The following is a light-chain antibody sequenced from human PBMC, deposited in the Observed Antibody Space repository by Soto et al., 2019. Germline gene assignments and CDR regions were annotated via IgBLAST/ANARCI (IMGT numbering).Light chain of an antibody. CDR1: QTISSW. CDR3: QHYNSYSEA. V-gene: IGKV1-5*03. J-gene: IGKJ1*01. Sequence: DTQITQSPSTLSGSVGDRVTIHCRASQTISSWLAWYQQKPGKAPKLLIYKASTLKSGVPSRFSGSGSGTEFTLTISSLQPDDFATYYCQHYNSYSEAFGQGTKVDIK. CDR2: KAS.